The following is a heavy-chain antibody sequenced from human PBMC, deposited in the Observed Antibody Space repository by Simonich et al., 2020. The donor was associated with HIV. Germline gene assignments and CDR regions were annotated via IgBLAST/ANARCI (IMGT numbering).Heavy chain of an antibody. CDR3: ARDRRSMTTVAYSWYFDL. D-gene: IGHD4-17*01. J-gene: IGHJ2*01. Sequence: QVQLVQSGAEVRKPGSSVKVSCKASGGTFSSYAIRWVRQAPGQGLEWMGGIIPSFGTATDYAQKFQGRGTITADKSTSIAYMELTSLRSEDTAVYYCARDRRSMTTVAYSWYFDLWGRGTLVTVSS. CDR2: IIPSFGTA. V-gene: IGHV1-69*13. CDR1: GGTFSSYA.